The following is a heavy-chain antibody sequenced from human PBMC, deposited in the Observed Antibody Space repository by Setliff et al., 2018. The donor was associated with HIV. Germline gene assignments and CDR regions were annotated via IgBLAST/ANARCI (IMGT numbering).Heavy chain of an antibody. Sequence: SVKVSCKASGGTFSTYAVSWVRQAPGQGLEWMGGIITICGTANYAQKVQGRVTITADESTSTSYMELSSLRSEDTAVYYCASVPPGREAFDIWGQGTMVTVSS. CDR3: ASVPPGREAFDI. V-gene: IGHV1-69*13. CDR2: IITICGTA. CDR1: GGTFSTYA. J-gene: IGHJ3*02.